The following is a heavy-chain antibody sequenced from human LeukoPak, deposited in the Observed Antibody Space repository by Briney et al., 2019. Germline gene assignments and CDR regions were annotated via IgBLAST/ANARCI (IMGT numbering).Heavy chain of an antibody. CDR2: ISGSGGST. CDR3: VRDVAF. V-gene: IGHV3-23*01. CDR1: GFTFSSYA. Sequence: QPGGSLRLSCAASGFTFSSYAMSWVRQAPGKGLEWVSAISGSGGSTYYADSVKGRFSISRDNSQDTVYLQLSSLTTEDTARYYCVRDVAFWGQGTLIIVSS. J-gene: IGHJ4*02.